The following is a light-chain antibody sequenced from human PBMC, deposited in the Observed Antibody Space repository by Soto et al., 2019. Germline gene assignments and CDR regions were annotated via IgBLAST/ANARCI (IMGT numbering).Light chain of an antibody. CDR3: QQRSNWPPQDT. Sequence: EIVLTQSPATLSLSPGERATLSCRASQSVNSSLAWYQQKAGQAPRLLIYDAFNRATGIPARFSGSGSGTDFTLTITSLEPEDFPVYYCQQRSNWPPQDTFGPGTKVDIK. CDR1: QSVNSS. J-gene: IGKJ3*01. V-gene: IGKV3-11*01. CDR2: DAF.